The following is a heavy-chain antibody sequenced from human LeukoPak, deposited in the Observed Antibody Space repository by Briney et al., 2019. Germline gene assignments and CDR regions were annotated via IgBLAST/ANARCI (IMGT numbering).Heavy chain of an antibody. CDR3: AKELRYFDWLSIRGPHFDY. V-gene: IGHV3-64*04. J-gene: IGHJ4*02. CDR2: ISINGDKT. D-gene: IGHD3-9*01. CDR1: GFTFSGHF. Sequence: GGSLRLSCSASGFTFSGHFMHWVRQAPGKGLEYVSSISINGDKTYYAESVKGRFTISRDNSKNTLYLQMNSLRAEDTAVYYCAKELRYFDWLSIRGPHFDYWGQGTLVTVSS.